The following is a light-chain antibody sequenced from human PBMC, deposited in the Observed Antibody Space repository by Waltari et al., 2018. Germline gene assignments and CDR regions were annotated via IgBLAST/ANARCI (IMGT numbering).Light chain of an antibody. CDR1: NPHIATNH. J-gene: IGLJ3*02. V-gene: IGLV1-47*01. CDR2: RNN. Sequence: QSVLTPPPSASGTPGQPVPISCSRSNPHIATNHVRWYQQVPGTAPNPLLSRNNQRPSGVPDRFSGSKSGTSASLAISGLRSEDEADYYCAAWDDSLSGWVFGGGTKLTVL. CDR3: AAWDDSLSGWV.